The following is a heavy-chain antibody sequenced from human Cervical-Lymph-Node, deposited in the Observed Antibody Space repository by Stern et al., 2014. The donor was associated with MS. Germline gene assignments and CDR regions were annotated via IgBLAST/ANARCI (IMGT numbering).Heavy chain of an antibody. CDR2: IILILGTV. CDR1: GGTFSTYS. CDR3: ARYRGSFYFDN. Sequence: VQLVQSGAEVKRPGSSVRVACKASGGTFSTYSISWVRQAPGQGLEWMGGIILILGTVNFAQKFQGRITMSADKSTSTAYLDLTSLRSEDTAMYYCARYRGSFYFDNWGQGTLVTVSS. J-gene: IGHJ4*02. D-gene: IGHD1-26*01. V-gene: IGHV1-69*06.